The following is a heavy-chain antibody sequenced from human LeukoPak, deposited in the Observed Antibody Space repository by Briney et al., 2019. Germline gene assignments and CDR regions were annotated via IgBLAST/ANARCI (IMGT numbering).Heavy chain of an antibody. CDR3: ARRNHYESKESDY. CDR1: GFTFSSYA. CDR2: ISYDGTNK. D-gene: IGHD3-22*01. J-gene: IGHJ4*02. Sequence: GGSLRLSCAASGFTFSSYAMHWVRQAPGKGLEWVALISYDGTNKYYGDSVKGRFTISRDNSKNTVYLQMNSLRAEDTAVYYCARRNHYESKESDYWGQGTLVTVSS. V-gene: IGHV3-30*04.